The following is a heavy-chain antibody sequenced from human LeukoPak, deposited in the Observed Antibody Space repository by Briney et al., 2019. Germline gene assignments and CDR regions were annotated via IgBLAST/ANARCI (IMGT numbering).Heavy chain of an antibody. CDR3: ARPVATISALDAFDI. D-gene: IGHD5-24*01. Sequence: KPGESLKISCKGSGYSFTDYWIAWVRQMPGKGLEWMGIIYPGDSHTRYSPPFQAQVTISADKSINTAYLQWSSLRASDTAMYYCARPVATISALDAFDIWGQETMVTVSS. CDR2: IYPGDSHT. CDR1: GYSFTDYW. V-gene: IGHV5-51*01. J-gene: IGHJ3*02.